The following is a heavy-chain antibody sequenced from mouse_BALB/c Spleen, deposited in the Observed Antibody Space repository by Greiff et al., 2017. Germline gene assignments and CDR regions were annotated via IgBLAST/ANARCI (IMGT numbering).Heavy chain of an antibody. J-gene: IGHJ3*01. CDR2: IYPGNSDT. V-gene: IGHV1-5*01. CDR1: GYSFTSYW. CDR3: TRGAYGNSLFAY. Sequence: VQLQQSGTVLARPGASVKMSCKASGYSFTSYWMHWVKQRPGQGLEWIGAIYPGNSDTSYNQKFKGKAKLTAVTSASTAYMELSSLTNEDSAVYYCTRGAYGNSLFAYWGQGTLVTDSA. D-gene: IGHD2-1*01.